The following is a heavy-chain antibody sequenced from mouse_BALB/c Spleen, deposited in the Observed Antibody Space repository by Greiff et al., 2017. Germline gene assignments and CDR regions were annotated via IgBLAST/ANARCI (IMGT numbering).Heavy chain of an antibody. CDR2: IRSKSNNYAT. Sequence: EVQLVESGEGLVQPKGSLKLSCAASGFTFNTYAMNWVRQAPGKGLEWVARIRSKSNNYATYYADSVKDRFTISRDDSQSMLYLQMNNLKTEDTAMYYCVRLGLYWYFDVWGAGTTVTVSS. J-gene: IGHJ1*01. CDR1: GFTFNTYA. V-gene: IGHV10-1*02. D-gene: IGHD4-1*01. CDR3: VRLGLYWYFDV.